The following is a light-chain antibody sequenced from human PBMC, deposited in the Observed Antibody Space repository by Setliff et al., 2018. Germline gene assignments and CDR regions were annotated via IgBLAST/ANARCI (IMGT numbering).Light chain of an antibody. V-gene: IGLV2-8*01. CDR2: EVN. CDR3: SSYAGSYTDV. J-gene: IGLJ1*01. Sequence: QSALTQPPSASGSPGQSVAISCTGTSRDGGAFNHVSWYQQHPGKAPKLIIYEVNKRPSGVPDRFSGSKSGNTASLTVSGLQAEDEADYYCSSYAGSYTDVFGSGTKVTVL. CDR1: SRDGGAFNH.